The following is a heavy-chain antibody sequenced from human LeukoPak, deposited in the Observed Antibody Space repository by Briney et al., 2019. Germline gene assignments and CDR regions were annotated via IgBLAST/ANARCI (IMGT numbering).Heavy chain of an antibody. CDR1: GYTLTELS. V-gene: IGHV1-24*01. CDR2: FDPEDGET. D-gene: IGHD5-18*01. Sequence: ASVKVSCKVSGYTLTELSMHWVRQAPGKGLEWMGGFDPEDGETIYAQKFQGRVTMTEDTSTDTAYMELSSLRSEDTAVYYCATVGIQLWLGDDAFDTWGQGTMVTVSS. J-gene: IGHJ3*02. CDR3: ATVGIQLWLGDDAFDT.